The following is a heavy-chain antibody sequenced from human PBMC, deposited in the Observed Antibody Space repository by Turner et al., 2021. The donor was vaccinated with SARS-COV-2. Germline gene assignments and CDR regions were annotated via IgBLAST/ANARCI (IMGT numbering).Heavy chain of an antibody. CDR3: ARHWEVAAAAYLARFDP. J-gene: IGHJ5*02. V-gene: IGHV4-39*01. CDR2: IYYSGST. CDR1: GGSSSSSSYY. Sequence: QLQLQESGPGLVKPSETLSLTCTVSGGSSSSSSYYWGWIRQHPGKGLEWIGSIYYSGSTYYNPSLKSRVTISVDTSKNHFSLKLSSVTAADTALYYCARHWEVAAAAYLARFDPWGQGTLVTVSS. D-gene: IGHD6-13*01.